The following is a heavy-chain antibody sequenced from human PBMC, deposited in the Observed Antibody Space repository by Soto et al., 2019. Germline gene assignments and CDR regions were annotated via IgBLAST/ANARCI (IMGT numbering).Heavy chain of an antibody. V-gene: IGHV1-46*03. D-gene: IGHD2-21*02. CDR2: INPSGGST. Sequence: ASVKVSCKASGYTFTNHYMNWVRQAPGQGLEWMGIINPSGGSTSYAQKFKGRVIMTSDTSTSTVYMDLSSLRSEDTAVYYCARVAGISSPVGDNYYYMDVWGKGTTVTVSS. CDR3: ARVAGISSPVGDNYYYMDV. CDR1: GYTFTNHY. J-gene: IGHJ6*03.